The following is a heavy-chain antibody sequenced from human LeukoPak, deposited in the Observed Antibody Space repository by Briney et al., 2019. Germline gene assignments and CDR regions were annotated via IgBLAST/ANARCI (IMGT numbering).Heavy chain of an antibody. V-gene: IGHV4-4*07. CDR3: ARGPSYGDYIGAFDI. CDR1: GGSISSYY. D-gene: IGHD4-17*01. CDR2: IYTSGST. J-gene: IGHJ3*02. Sequence: SETLSLTCTVSGGSISSYYWSWIRQPAGKGLEWIGRIYTSGSTNYNPSLKSRVTMSVDTSKNQFSLKLSSVTAADTAVYYCARGPSYGDYIGAFDIWGQGTMVTVSS.